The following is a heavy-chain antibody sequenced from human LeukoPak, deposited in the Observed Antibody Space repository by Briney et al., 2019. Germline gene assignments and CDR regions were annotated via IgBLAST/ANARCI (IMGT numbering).Heavy chain of an antibody. CDR1: GYSFASYW. CDR3: ARRVGYCSSTSCYAYFDY. D-gene: IGHD2-2*01. V-gene: IGHV5-51*01. Sequence: GESLKISCKGSGYSFASYWIGWVRQMPGKGLEWMGIIYPGDSDTRYGPSFQGQVTISADKSISTAYLQWSSLKTSDTAMYYCARRVGYCSSTSCYAYFDYWGQGTLVTVSS. CDR2: IYPGDSDT. J-gene: IGHJ4*02.